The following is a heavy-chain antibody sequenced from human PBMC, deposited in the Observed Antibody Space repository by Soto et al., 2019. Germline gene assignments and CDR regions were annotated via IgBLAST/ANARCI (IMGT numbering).Heavy chain of an antibody. D-gene: IGHD3-22*01. Sequence: GESLKISCKGSGYSFTSYWISWVRQMPGKGLEWMGRIDPSDSYTNYSPSFQGHVTISADKSISTAYLQWSSLKASDTAMYYCARGYYYDSGTPEYFQHWGQGTLVTVSS. CDR2: IDPSDSYT. CDR1: GYSFTSYW. CDR3: ARGYYYDSGTPEYFQH. J-gene: IGHJ1*01. V-gene: IGHV5-10-1*01.